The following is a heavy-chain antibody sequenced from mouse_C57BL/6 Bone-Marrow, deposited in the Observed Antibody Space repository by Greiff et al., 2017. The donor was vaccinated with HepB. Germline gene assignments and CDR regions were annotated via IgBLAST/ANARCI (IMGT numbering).Heavy chain of an antibody. D-gene: IGHD1-1*01. V-gene: IGHV1-59*01. J-gene: IGHJ2*01. CDR2: IDPSDSYT. CDR1: GYTFTSYW. Sequence: QVQLQQPGAELVRPGTSVKLSCKAPGYTFTSYWMHWVKQRPGQGLEWIGVIDPSDSYTNYNQKFKGKATLTVDTSSSTAYMQLSSLTSEDSAVYYCAREGSLYYFDYWGQGTTLTVSS. CDR3: AREGSLYYFDY.